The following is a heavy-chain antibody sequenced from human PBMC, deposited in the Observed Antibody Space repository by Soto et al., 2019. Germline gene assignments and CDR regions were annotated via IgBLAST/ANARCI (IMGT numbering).Heavy chain of an antibody. V-gene: IGHV2-5*02. CDR3: AHRAVWWSGGTCYSHPFDF. D-gene: IGHD2-15*01. CDR2: IYWDDDK. J-gene: IGHJ4*02. CDR1: GFSLTTTGVG. Sequence: QITLKESGPTLVKPTQTLTLTCTFSGFSLTTTGVGVGWIRQPPGKALEWLAIIYWDDDKRYSPSLKSRLTITKDTSKNQVVLTMTNMDPVDTATYFCAHRAVWWSGGTCYSHPFDFWGQGTLVTVSS.